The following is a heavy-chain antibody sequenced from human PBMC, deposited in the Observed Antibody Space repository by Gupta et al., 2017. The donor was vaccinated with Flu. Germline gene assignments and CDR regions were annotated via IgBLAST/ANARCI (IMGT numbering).Heavy chain of an antibody. CDR3: ARGEGIAVGGTALPADY. D-gene: IGHD6-19*01. Sequence: EVQLVQSGAAWNKPGESPKISCKGSGYGFPCYWIGWVRQLPGKGLEWLGIIYPGDSDTRYSASFQGQVTISADKSISTAYLQWSSLKASDTAMYYCARGEGIAVGGTALPADYWGQGTLVTVSS. J-gene: IGHJ4*02. CDR1: GYGFPCYW. V-gene: IGHV5-51*01. CDR2: IYPGDSDT.